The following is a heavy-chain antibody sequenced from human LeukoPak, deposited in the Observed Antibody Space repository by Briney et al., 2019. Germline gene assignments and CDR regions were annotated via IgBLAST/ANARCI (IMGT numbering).Heavy chain of an antibody. CDR3: ARPSSSGSSGSEFDY. CDR1: GFTFSSYE. V-gene: IGHV3-48*03. J-gene: IGHJ4*02. CDR2: ISSSGSTI. D-gene: IGHD3-22*01. Sequence: GGSLRLSCAASGFTFSSYEMNWVRQAPGKGLEWVSYISSSGSTIYYADSVKGRFTISRDNAKDSLYLQMNSLRAEDTAVYYCARPSSSGSSGSEFDYWGQGTLVTVSS.